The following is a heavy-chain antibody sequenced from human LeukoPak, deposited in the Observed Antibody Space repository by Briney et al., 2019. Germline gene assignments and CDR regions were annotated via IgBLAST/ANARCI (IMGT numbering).Heavy chain of an antibody. J-gene: IGHJ4*02. CDR3: ASSLKMATISPFDY. Sequence: SESLSLTCTVSGGSISSGGYYWSWIRQHPGKGLEWIGYIYYSGSTYYNPSLKSRVTISVGTSKNQFSLKLSSVTAADTAVYYCASSLKMATISPFDYWGQGTLVTVSS. D-gene: IGHD5-24*01. V-gene: IGHV4-31*03. CDR2: IYYSGST. CDR1: GGSISSGGYY.